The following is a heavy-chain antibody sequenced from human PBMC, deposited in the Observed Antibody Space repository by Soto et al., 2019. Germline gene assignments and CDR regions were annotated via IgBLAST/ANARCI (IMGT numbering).Heavy chain of an antibody. J-gene: IGHJ6*02. V-gene: IGHV3-21*01. CDR1: GFTFSSYS. CDR2: ISSSSSYI. Sequence: GGSLRLSCAASGFTFSSYSMNWVRQAPGRGLEWVSSISSSSSYIYYADSVKGRFTISRDNAKNSLYLQMNSLRAEDTAVYYCARWIAAAAESIYYGMDVWGQGTTVTVSS. CDR3: ARWIAAAAESIYYGMDV. D-gene: IGHD6-13*01.